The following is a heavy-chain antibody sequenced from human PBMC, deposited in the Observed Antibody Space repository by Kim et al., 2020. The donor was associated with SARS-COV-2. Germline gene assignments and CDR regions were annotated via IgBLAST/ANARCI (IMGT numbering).Heavy chain of an antibody. V-gene: IGHV4-34*01. CDR1: GGSFSGYY. J-gene: IGHJ3*02. Sequence: SETLSLTCAVYGGSFSGYYWSWIRQPPGKGLEWIGEINHSGSTNYNPSLKSRVTISVDTSKNQFSLKLSSVTAADTAVYYCARGIFSGAFDIWGQGTMVT. CDR3: ARGIFSGAFDI. D-gene: IGHD3-3*02. CDR2: INHSGST.